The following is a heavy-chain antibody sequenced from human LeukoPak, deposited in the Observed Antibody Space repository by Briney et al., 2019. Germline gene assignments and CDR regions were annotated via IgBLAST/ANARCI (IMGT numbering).Heavy chain of an antibody. V-gene: IGHV3-48*01. CDR1: GFTFSSYS. Sequence: GGSLRLSCAASGFTFSSYSMNWVRQAPGKGLEWVSYISSSSSTIYYADSVKGRFTISRDNAKNSLYLQMNSLRAEDTAVYYCARDRYFWSGYYRPFDYWGQGTLVTVSS. CDR2: ISSSSSTI. J-gene: IGHJ4*02. D-gene: IGHD3-3*01. CDR3: ARDRYFWSGYYRPFDY.